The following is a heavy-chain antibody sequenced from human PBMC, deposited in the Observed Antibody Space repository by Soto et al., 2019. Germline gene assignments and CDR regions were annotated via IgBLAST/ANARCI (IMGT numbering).Heavy chain of an antibody. Sequence: PGGSLRLSCAASGFTLSSYGMHWVRQAPGKGLEWVAVIWYDGSNKYHADSVKGRFTISRDNSKNTLYLQMNSLRAEDTAVYYCARDPEDPFFDYWGQGTLVTVSS. CDR2: IWYDGSNK. CDR3: ARDPEDPFFDY. CDR1: GFTLSSYG. J-gene: IGHJ4*02. D-gene: IGHD2-15*01. V-gene: IGHV3-33*01.